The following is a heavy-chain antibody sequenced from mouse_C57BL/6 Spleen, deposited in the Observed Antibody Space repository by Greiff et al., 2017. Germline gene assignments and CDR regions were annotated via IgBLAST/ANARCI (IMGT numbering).Heavy chain of an antibody. V-gene: IGHV2-6-1*01. CDR2: IWSDGST. J-gene: IGHJ4*01. Sequence: VNVVESGPGLVAPSQSLSITCTVSGFSLTSYGVHWVRQPPGKGLEWLVVIWSDGSTTYNSALKSRLNISKDNSKSQVFLKMNSLQTDDTAMYYCARQGGPPPYYAMDYWGQGTSVTVSS. CDR3: ARQGGPPPYYAMDY. CDR1: GFSLTSYG.